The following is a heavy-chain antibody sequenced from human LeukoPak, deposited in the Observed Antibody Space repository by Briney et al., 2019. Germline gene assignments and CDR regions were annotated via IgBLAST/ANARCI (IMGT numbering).Heavy chain of an antibody. Sequence: SETLSLTCTVSGGSISTYYWNWIRQPPGKGLEWIGYIYYNGATNYNPSLKSRVTISVDTSKNQFSLKLSSVTAADTAVYYCARGVYIAAAQYGFWGQGTLVTVSS. CDR3: ARGVYIAAAQYGF. D-gene: IGHD6-13*01. J-gene: IGHJ4*02. V-gene: IGHV4-59*01. CDR1: GGSISTYY. CDR2: IYYNGAT.